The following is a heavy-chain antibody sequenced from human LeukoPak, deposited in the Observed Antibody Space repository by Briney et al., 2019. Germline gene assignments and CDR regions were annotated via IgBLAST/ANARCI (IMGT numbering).Heavy chain of an antibody. CDR1: GGSFSGYY. CDR3: ARAYCSGGSCYLGYFDY. Sequence: PSETLSLTCAVYGGSFSGYYWSWIRQPPGKGLEWIGEINHSGSTNYNPSLKSRVTISVDTSKNQFSLKLSSVTAADTAVYYCARAYCSGGSCYLGYFDYWGQGTLVTVSS. CDR2: INHSGST. J-gene: IGHJ4*02. V-gene: IGHV4-34*01. D-gene: IGHD2-15*01.